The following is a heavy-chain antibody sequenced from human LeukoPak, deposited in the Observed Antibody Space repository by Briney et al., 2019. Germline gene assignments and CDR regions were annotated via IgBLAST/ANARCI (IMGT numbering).Heavy chain of an antibody. D-gene: IGHD1-1*01. V-gene: IGHV3-21*01. CDR2: ISSSSSNI. CDR1: GFTFSSYS. J-gene: IGHJ4*02. Sequence: GGSLRLSCAASGFTFSSYSMNWVRQAPGKGPEWVSSISSSSSNIYYSDSAKGRFTISRDNSKNSLYLQMNSLRVEDTDVYYCARCTTGRTFGSLREIKRSREIDYWGQGTLVTVSS. CDR3: ARCTTGRTFGSLREIKRSREIDY.